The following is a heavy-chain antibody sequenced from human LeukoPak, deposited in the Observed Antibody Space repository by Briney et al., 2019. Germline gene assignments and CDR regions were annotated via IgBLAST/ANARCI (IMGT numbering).Heavy chain of an antibody. CDR1: GFTFSSYA. J-gene: IGHJ4*02. CDR3: ARDGGFYSSVSYYFDY. V-gene: IGHV3-30-3*01. Sequence: GGSLRLSCAASGFTFSSYAMHWVRQAPGKGLEWVAVISYDGSNKYYADSVKGRFTISRDNSKNTLYLQMNSLRAEDTAVYYCARDGGFYSSVSYYFDYWGQGTLVTVSS. CDR2: ISYDGSNK. D-gene: IGHD6-19*01.